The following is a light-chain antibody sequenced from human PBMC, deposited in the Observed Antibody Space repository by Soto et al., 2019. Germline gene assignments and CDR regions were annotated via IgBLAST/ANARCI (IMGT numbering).Light chain of an antibody. CDR2: GAS. CDR1: QSVSSSY. V-gene: IGKV3-20*01. CDR3: QQYGSSLFT. J-gene: IGKJ3*01. Sequence: EIVLTQSPGTLSLYPGERATLSCRARQSVSSSYLAWYQQKPGQAPRLLIYGASSRATGIPDRFSGSGSGTDFTLNISRLEPEDFAVYYCQQYGSSLFTFAPGTKVDIK.